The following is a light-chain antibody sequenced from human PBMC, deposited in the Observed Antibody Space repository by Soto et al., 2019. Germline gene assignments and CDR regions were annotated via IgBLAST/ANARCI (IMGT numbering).Light chain of an antibody. CDR3: QVWDSDNNPFYV. J-gene: IGLJ1*01. CDR2: DDS. V-gene: IGLV3-21*02. CDR1: NIESKS. Sequence: SYELTQPPSVSVAPGQTARISCGGNNIESKSVNWYQQKPGQAPVLVVYDDSDRPSGIPERFSGSNSGNTATLIISTAEAGDEADYYCQVWDSDNNPFYVLGAGTKVTVL.